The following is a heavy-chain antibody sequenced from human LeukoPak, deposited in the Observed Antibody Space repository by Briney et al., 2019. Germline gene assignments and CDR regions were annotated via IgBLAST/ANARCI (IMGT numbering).Heavy chain of an antibody. J-gene: IGHJ3*02. CDR2: IYYSGST. Sequence: SETLSLTCTVSGGSISSYYWSWIRQPPGKGLEWIGYIYYSGSTNYNPSLKSRVTISADTSKNQFSLKLSSVTAADTAVYYCARTDGHGDAFDIWGQGTMVTVSS. CDR3: ARTDGHGDAFDI. V-gene: IGHV4-59*01. CDR1: GGSISSYY.